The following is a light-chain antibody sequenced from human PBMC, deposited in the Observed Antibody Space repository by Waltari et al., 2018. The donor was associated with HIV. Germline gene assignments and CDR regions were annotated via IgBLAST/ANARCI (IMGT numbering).Light chain of an antibody. CDR3: QHGGGSPWT. V-gene: IGKV3D-20*01. CDR1: SDISSY. CDR2: DAS. Sequence: EIVLTQSSATLSLSPGGRATLPFGASSDISSYLPRHEPKPGLAATLPLYDASNRPAGIPDMISGRWSGAESTLIISRLEPECVVVYYCQHGGGSPWTFGQGTRLEI. J-gene: IGKJ2*02.